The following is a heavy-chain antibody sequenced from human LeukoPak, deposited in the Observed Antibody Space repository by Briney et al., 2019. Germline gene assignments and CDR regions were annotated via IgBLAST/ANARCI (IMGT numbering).Heavy chain of an antibody. J-gene: IGHJ4*02. D-gene: IGHD3-3*01. CDR2: MNPNSGNT. V-gene: IGHV1-8*03. CDR3: ARVGYDFWSGIYYFDY. Sequence: ASVKVSCKASGYTFTSYDINWVRQATGQGLEWMGWMNPNSGNTGYAQKFQGRITITRNTSISTAYMELSSLRSEDTAVYYCARVGYDFWSGIYYFDYWGQGTLVTVSS. CDR1: GYTFTSYD.